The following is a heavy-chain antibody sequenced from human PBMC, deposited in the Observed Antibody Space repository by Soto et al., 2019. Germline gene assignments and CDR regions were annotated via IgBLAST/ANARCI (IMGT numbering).Heavy chain of an antibody. Sequence: GSLRLSCAASGFTFSDYYMSWIRQAPGKGLEWVSYISSSSSYIYYADSVQGRFTISRDNAKNSLYLQMNSLRAEDTAVYYCASHPRDSSGYWYYFDYWGQGTLVTVSS. CDR1: GFTFSDYY. CDR3: ASHPRDSSGYWYYFDY. J-gene: IGHJ4*02. V-gene: IGHV3-11*06. CDR2: ISSSSSYI. D-gene: IGHD3-22*01.